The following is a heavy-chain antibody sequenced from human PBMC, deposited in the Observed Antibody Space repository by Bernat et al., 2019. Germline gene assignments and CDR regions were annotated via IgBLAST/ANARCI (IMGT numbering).Heavy chain of an antibody. J-gene: IGHJ6*03. CDR3: ARGFGYCSGGSCYGRFYYYYYMDV. Sequence: QVQLQQWGAGLLKPSETLSLTCTVSGGSISSSSYYWGWIRQPPGKGLEWIGSIYYSGSTYYNPSLKSRVTISVDTSKNQFSLKLSSVTAADTAVYYCARGFGYCSGGSCYGRFYYYYYMDVWGKGTTVTVSS. V-gene: IGHV4-39*07. D-gene: IGHD2-15*01. CDR2: IYYSGST. CDR1: GGSISSSSYY.